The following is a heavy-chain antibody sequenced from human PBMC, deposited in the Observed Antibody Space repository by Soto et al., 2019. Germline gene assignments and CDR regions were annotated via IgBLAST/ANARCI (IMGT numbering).Heavy chain of an antibody. J-gene: IGHJ5*02. D-gene: IGHD3-3*01. CDR2: ISSSGSTI. CDR1: GFTFSDYY. V-gene: IGHV3-11*01. CDR3: ARGGPYYDFWSGPGWFDP. Sequence: LRLSCAASGFTFSDYYMSWIRQAPGKGLEWVSYISSSGSTIYYADSVKGRFTISRDNAKNSLYLQMNSLRAEDTAVYYCARGGPYYDFWSGPGWFDPWGQGTLVTVSS.